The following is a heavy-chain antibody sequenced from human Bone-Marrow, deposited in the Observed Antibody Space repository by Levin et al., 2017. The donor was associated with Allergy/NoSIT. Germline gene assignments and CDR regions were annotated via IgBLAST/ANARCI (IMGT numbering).Heavy chain of an antibody. CDR1: GFIFSRYA. J-gene: IGHJ4*02. Sequence: LSLTCAASGFIFSRYAMHWVRQAPGKGLEWVALITYDGNNKYYADSVKGRFTISRDNSKNTLYLQMNSLRAEDTAVYYCARDRGYDSSGYILDYWGQGTLVTVSS. D-gene: IGHD3-22*01. V-gene: IGHV3-30-3*01. CDR3: ARDRGYDSSGYILDY. CDR2: ITYDGNNK.